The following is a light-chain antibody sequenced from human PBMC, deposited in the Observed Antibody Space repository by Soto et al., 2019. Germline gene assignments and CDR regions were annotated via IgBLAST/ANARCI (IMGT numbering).Light chain of an antibody. Sequence: DIQMTQSPSSVSASVGDRVTITCRASQGIGSWLAWYEQKPGKAPNLLIYDASTLHSGVPSRFSGSGAGTNFSLTSSSLQPEDFAAYYCQQANSFPPTVGGKTNVEI. CDR3: QQANSFPPT. CDR1: QGIGSW. CDR2: DAS. J-gene: IGKJ4*02. V-gene: IGKV1-12*01.